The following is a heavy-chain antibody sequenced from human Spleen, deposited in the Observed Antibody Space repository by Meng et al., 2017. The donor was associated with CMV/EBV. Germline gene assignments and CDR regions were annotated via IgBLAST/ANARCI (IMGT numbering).Heavy chain of an antibody. CDR3: ASKDGYNEDFDY. D-gene: IGHD5-24*01. Sequence: ASVKVSCKASGYAFTGYYMHWVRQAPGQGLEWMGWINPNSGGTNFAQNFQGRVTMTRDTSISTAYMELSSLRSEDTAVYYCASKDGYNEDFDYWGQGTLVTVSS. CDR1: GYAFTGYY. CDR2: INPNSGGT. J-gene: IGHJ4*02. V-gene: IGHV1-2*02.